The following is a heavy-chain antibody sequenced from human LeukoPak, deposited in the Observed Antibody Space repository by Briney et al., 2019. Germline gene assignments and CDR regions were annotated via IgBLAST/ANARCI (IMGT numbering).Heavy chain of an antibody. CDR1: GFTFSGHS. D-gene: IGHD5-18*01. V-gene: IGHV3-23*01. Sequence: GGPLGLSCAASGFTFSGHSMSWVRQAPGKGLEWVSAISGSGGSTYYADSVKGRFTISRDNSKNTLYLQMNSLRAEDTAVYYCAKDRFSGYSYGFDYWGQGTLVTVSS. J-gene: IGHJ4*02. CDR2: ISGSGGST. CDR3: AKDRFSGYSYGFDY.